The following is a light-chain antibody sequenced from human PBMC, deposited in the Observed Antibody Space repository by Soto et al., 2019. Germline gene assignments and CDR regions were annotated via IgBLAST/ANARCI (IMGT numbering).Light chain of an antibody. CDR3: SSYAGSNNYV. CDR2: GVT. J-gene: IGLJ1*01. Sequence: QSVLTQPPSASGSPGQSVTISCTGTGSDVGAYTYVSWYQQHPGKAPKLMIYGVTERPSGVPDRFSGSKSGNTAPLTVSGLQTEDEDYYYYCSSYAGSNNYVFGTGTKVTVL. CDR1: GSDVGAYTY. V-gene: IGLV2-8*01.